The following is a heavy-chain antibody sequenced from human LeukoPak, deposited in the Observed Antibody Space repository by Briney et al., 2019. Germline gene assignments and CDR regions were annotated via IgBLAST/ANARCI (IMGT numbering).Heavy chain of an antibody. CDR2: IRFDGSNK. CDR1: GFTFSSYG. CDR3: AKLGGRDGYNNY. Sequence: GGSLRLSCAASGFTFSSYGMHWVRQAPGKGLEWVAFIRFDGSNKYYADSVKGRFTISRDNSKNTLYLQMNSLRAEDTAVYYCAKLGGRDGYNNYWGQGTLVTVSS. D-gene: IGHD5-24*01. V-gene: IGHV3-30*02. J-gene: IGHJ4*02.